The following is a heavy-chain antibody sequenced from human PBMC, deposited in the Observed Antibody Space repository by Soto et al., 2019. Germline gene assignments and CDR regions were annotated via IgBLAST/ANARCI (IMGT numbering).Heavy chain of an antibody. D-gene: IGHD1-1*01. CDR1: GFTFSSYA. Sequence: EVQLLESGGGLVQPGGSLRLTCAASGFTFSSYAMTWVRQAPGKGLEWVSGISGGSTYYADSVKGRFTISRDNSKNTLYLQMNSLRAEDTAVYYCAPDRLPHQLDGAWGLGTLVTVSS. CDR3: APDRLPHQLDGA. CDR2: ISGGST. J-gene: IGHJ5*02. V-gene: IGHV3-23*01.